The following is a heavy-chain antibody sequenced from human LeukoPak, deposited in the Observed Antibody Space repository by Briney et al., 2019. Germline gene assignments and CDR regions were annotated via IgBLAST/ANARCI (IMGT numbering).Heavy chain of an antibody. CDR3: ANEYDSSGSFDY. Sequence: PGGSLSLSCAASGFTFDDYAMHWVRQAPGKGLEWVSLISGDGGSTYYADSVKGRFTISRDNSKNSLYLQMNSLRTEDTALYYCANEYDSSGSFDYWGQGTLVTVSS. D-gene: IGHD3-22*01. V-gene: IGHV3-43*02. J-gene: IGHJ4*02. CDR1: GFTFDDYA. CDR2: ISGDGGST.